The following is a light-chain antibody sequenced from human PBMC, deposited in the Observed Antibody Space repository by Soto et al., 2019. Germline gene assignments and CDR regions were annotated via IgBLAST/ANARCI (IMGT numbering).Light chain of an antibody. CDR1: HTISKS. J-gene: IGKJ2*01. CDR2: AAS. CDR3: QQSHSTPYT. Sequence: DIQMTPPPSSLSASVGDRDTITCRASHTISKSLNRYQQKPGQAPKLHIYAASGLQSGVPARFSGSGSGTDFTLTISSLQPEDVASYHCQQSHSTPYTFGQGTKLEIK. V-gene: IGKV1-39*01.